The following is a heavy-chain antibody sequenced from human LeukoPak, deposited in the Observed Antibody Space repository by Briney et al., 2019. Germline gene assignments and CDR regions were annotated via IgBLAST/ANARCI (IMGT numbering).Heavy chain of an antibody. CDR2: ISSSSSYI. Sequence: GGSLRLSCVASGFIFSNYEMNWVRQAPGKGLEWVSSISSSSSYIYYADSVKGRFTISTDNAKNSLYLQINSLRAEDTAVDYCARARDYDFWSGYYYYYYMDVWGKGTTVTVSS. V-gene: IGHV3-21*01. CDR3: ARARDYDFWSGYYYYYYMDV. D-gene: IGHD3-3*01. J-gene: IGHJ6*03. CDR1: GFIFSNYE.